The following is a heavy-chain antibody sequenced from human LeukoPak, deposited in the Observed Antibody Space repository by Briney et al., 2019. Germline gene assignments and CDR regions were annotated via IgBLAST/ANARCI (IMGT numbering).Heavy chain of an antibody. V-gene: IGHV3-7*01. J-gene: IGHJ4*02. CDR3: VRDLGHSRHYFEY. D-gene: IGHD7-27*01. Sequence: GGSLRLSCAASGFTFNSFFLNWVRLTPGRELEWLACISQDGSETFYMDSVRGRFTISRDNTKNSLYLQMDSLRAEDMALYFCVRDLGHSRHYFEYWGQGALLTVSS. CDR2: ISQDGSET. CDR1: GFTFNSFF.